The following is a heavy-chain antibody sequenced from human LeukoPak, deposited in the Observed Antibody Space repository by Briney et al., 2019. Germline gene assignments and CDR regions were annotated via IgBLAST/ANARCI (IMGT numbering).Heavy chain of an antibody. CDR3: ATAGIQLWLRSGDAFDI. V-gene: IGHV1-24*01. Sequence: ASVKVSCKVSGYTLTELSMHWVRQAPGKGLEWMGGFDPEDGETIYAQKSQGRVTMTEDTSTDTAYMELSSLRSEDTAVYYCATAGIQLWLRSGDAFDIWGQGTMVTVSS. J-gene: IGHJ3*02. CDR1: GYTLTELS. CDR2: FDPEDGET. D-gene: IGHD5-18*01.